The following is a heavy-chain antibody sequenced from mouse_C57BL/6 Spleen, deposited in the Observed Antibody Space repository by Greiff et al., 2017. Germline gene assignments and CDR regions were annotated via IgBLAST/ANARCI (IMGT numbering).Heavy chain of an antibody. CDR2: IYPGDGDT. V-gene: IGHV1-82*01. D-gene: IGHD2-1*01. Sequence: QVQLKASGPELVKPGASVKISCKASGYAFSSSWMNWVKQRPGKGLEWIGRIYPGDGDTNYSGKFKGKATLTADKSSSTAYMQLSSLTSEDSAVYFCARGIYHYFDYWGQGTTLTVSS. J-gene: IGHJ2*01. CDR3: ARGIYHYFDY. CDR1: GYAFSSSW.